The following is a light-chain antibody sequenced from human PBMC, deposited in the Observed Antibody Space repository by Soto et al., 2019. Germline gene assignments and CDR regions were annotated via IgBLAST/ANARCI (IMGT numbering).Light chain of an antibody. V-gene: IGKV1-27*01. CDR3: QKYNHAPT. CDR2: PTS. Sequence: DIQLTQSPSSLSASVGDRVTITCRASQAISSYLAWYQQKPGKVPELLIYPTSTLQSGAPSRFSGNGSGTDFTLTISSLQPEDVATYYCQKYNHAPTFGGGTKVEIK. CDR1: QAISSY. J-gene: IGKJ4*01.